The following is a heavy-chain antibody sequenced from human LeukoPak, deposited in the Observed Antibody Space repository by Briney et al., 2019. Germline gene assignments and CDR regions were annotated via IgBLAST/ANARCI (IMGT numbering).Heavy chain of an antibody. CDR3: ARGRTYYYDSSGYYWRFYYYYYMGV. Sequence: GASVKVSCKASGYTFTSYDINWVRQATGQGLEWMGWMNPNSGNTGYAQKFQGRVTMTRNTSISTAYMELSSLRSEDTAVYYCARGRTYYYDSSGYYWRFYYYYYMGVWGKGTTVTISS. J-gene: IGHJ6*03. V-gene: IGHV1-8*01. CDR2: MNPNSGNT. CDR1: GYTFTSYD. D-gene: IGHD3-22*01.